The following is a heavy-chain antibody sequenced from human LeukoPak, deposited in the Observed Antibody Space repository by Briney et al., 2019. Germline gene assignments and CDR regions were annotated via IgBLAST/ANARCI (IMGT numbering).Heavy chain of an antibody. CDR2: ISSSSSYT. J-gene: IGHJ3*02. CDR3: ARPIAAAGTVGAFDI. D-gene: IGHD6-13*01. Sequence: GGSLRLSCAASGFTFSDYYMSWIRQAPGKGLEWVSYISSSSSYTNYADSVKGRFTISRDNAKNPLYLQMNSLRAEDTAVYYCARPIAAAGTVGAFDIWGQGTMVTVSS. V-gene: IGHV3-11*03. CDR1: GFTFSDYY.